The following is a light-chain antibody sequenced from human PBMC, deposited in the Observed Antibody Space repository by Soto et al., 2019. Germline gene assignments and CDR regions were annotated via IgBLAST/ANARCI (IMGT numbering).Light chain of an antibody. Sequence: DIQMTQSPSSLSASVGDRVTITCQANQDINNALNWSQQKPGKAPKLLISDELNLEMGVTSSFSGSASGTHFNFSNSSLQPEDIATYYCQHYYNLLLAFGGGTKVEIK. J-gene: IGKJ4*01. CDR1: QDINNA. CDR2: DEL. V-gene: IGKV1-33*01. CDR3: QHYYNLLLA.